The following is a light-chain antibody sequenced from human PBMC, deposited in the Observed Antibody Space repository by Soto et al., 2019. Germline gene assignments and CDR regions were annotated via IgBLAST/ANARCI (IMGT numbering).Light chain of an antibody. Sequence: EIVLTQSPGTLSLSPGETATLSCRASQSVSNNVAWYQQKPGQAPRLLIYGASSRASGIPARFSGSGSGTEFTLTINSLQSEDFAAYYCQQYNNWPRTFGQGTKVDIK. V-gene: IGKV3-15*01. CDR1: QSVSNN. J-gene: IGKJ1*01. CDR2: GAS. CDR3: QQYNNWPRT.